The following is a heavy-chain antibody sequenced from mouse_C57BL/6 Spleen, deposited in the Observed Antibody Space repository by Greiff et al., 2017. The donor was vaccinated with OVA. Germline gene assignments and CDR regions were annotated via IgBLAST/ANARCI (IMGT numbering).Heavy chain of an antibody. CDR1: GFSLTSYG. CDR3: AKNYYGSNYAMDY. J-gene: IGHJ4*01. CDR2: IWRGGST. D-gene: IGHD1-1*01. V-gene: IGHV2-5*01. Sequence: VKLQESGPGLVQPSQSLSITCTASGFSLTSYGVHWVRQSPGKGLEWLGVIWRGGSTDYNAAFMSRLSITKDNSKSQVFFKMNSLQADDTAIYYCAKNYYGSNYAMDYWGQGTSVTVSS.